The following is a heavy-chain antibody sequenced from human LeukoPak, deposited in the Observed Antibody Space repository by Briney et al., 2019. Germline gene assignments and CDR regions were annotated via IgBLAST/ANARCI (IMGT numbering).Heavy chain of an antibody. J-gene: IGHJ4*02. CDR2: IKQDGSEK. D-gene: IGHD3-10*01. Sequence: GGSLRLSCAASGFTFSSYWMSWVRQAPGKGLEWVANIKQDGSEKNYVDSVKGRFIISRDNTKNSLYMQVNSLRVEDTAVYYCARDSPFGVYWGQGTLVTVSS. CDR1: GFTFSSYW. CDR3: ARDSPFGVY. V-gene: IGHV3-7*01.